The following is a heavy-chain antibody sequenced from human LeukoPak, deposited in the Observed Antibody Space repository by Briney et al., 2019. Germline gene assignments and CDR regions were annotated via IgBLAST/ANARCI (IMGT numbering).Heavy chain of an antibody. D-gene: IGHD3-22*01. J-gene: IGHJ4*02. CDR2: INHSGST. Sequence: GSLRLSCAASGFTFSSYSMNWVRQPPGKGLEWIGEINHSGSTNYNPSLKSRVTISVDTSKNQFSLKLSSVTAADTAVYYCARGLYDSSGYYFDYWGQGTLVTVSS. CDR1: GFTFSSYS. V-gene: IGHV4-34*01. CDR3: ARGLYDSSGYYFDY.